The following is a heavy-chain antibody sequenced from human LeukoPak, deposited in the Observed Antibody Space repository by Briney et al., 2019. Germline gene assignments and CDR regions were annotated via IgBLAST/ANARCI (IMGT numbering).Heavy chain of an antibody. CDR2: INHSGST. J-gene: IGHJ2*01. CDR1: GGSFSGYY. Sequence: SETLSLTCAVYGGSFSGYYWSWIRQPPGKGLEWIGEINHSGSTNYNPSLKSRVTISVDTSKYQFSLKLSSVTAADTAVCYCARGVTLIVVVIHDWYFDLWGRGTVFTVSS. V-gene: IGHV4-34*01. CDR3: ARGVTLIVVVIHDWYFDL. D-gene: IGHD3-22*01.